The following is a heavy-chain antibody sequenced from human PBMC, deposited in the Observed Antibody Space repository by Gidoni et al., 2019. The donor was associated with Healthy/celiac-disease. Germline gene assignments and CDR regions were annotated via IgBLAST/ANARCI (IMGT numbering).Heavy chain of an antibody. V-gene: IGHV4-34*01. CDR1: GGSFSGYY. CDR3: ARGRVTMVRGVQRPFDY. J-gene: IGHJ4*02. CDR2: INHSRST. Sequence: QVQLQQWGAGLLKPSETLSLTCAVYGGSFSGYYWSWIRQPPGKGLEWIGEINHSRSTNYNPSLKSRVTISVDTSKNQFSLKLSSVTAADTAVYYCARGRVTMVRGVQRPFDYWGQGTLVTVSS. D-gene: IGHD3-10*01.